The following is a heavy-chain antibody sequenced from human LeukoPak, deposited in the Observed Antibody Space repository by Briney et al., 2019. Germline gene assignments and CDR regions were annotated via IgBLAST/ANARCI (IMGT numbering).Heavy chain of an antibody. Sequence: ASVKVSCKASGYTFTEHYMHRVRQAPGQGLEWMGEIHSNSGGTRYAQRFQGRVTMTRDTSISTVYMELGSLTSDDSAVYYCARDPPSDPSVSFDYWGQGSLVTVSS. CDR1: GYTFTEHY. CDR3: ARDPPSDPSVSFDY. V-gene: IGHV1-2*02. CDR2: IHSNSGGT. D-gene: IGHD5-24*01. J-gene: IGHJ4*02.